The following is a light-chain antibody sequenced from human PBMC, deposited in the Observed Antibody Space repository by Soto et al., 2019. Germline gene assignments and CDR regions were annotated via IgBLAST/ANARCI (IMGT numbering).Light chain of an antibody. CDR1: SSDVGSYNL. CDR2: EVS. Sequence: QSVLTQPASVSGSPGQSITISCTGTSSDVGSYNLVSWYQQHPGKAPKLMIYEVSKRPSGVSNRFSGSKSGNTASLTISGIQAEDEADYYCCSYTGSSTYVFGTGIKVTVL. J-gene: IGLJ1*01. CDR3: CSYTGSSTYV. V-gene: IGLV2-23*02.